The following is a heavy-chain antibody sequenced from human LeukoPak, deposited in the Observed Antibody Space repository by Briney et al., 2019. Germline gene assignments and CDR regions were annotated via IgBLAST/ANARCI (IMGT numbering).Heavy chain of an antibody. Sequence: GESLKISCEASGYTFTNYWIGWVRQMPGKGLEWMGIIYPGDSDTRYSPSFQGQVTISADKSISTAYLQWSSLKASDTAIYYCARRGYSYYGHDYWGQGTLVTVSS. CDR3: ARRGYSYYGHDY. J-gene: IGHJ4*02. V-gene: IGHV5-51*01. CDR1: GYTFTNYW. D-gene: IGHD1-26*01. CDR2: IYPGDSDT.